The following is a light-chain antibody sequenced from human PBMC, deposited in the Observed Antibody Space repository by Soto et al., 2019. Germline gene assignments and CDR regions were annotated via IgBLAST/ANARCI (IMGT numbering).Light chain of an antibody. CDR1: QSVSTNY. CDR2: GAS. CDR3: HQYGSTPFT. J-gene: IGKJ3*01. V-gene: IGKV3-20*01. Sequence: EIVLTQSPGTLSLSPGDRATLSCRASQSVSTNYLAWYQQNLGQAPRLLIYGASSRATGIPDRFSGNGSGIDFTLTISRLEPEDFAVFYCHQYGSTPFTFGPGTKVDIK.